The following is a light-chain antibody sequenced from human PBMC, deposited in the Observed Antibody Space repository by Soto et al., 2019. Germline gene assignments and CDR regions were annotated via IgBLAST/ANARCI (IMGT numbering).Light chain of an antibody. Sequence: LTQPRSVSGSPRQSVTISCTGTSSDVGGYNYVSWYQQHPGKAPKLMIYDVSKRPSGVPDRFSGSKSGNTASLTISGLQAEDEADYFCCSYAGSYTYYVFGTGTKVTVL. CDR3: CSYAGSYTYYV. V-gene: IGLV2-11*01. CDR2: DVS. J-gene: IGLJ1*01. CDR1: SSDVGGYNY.